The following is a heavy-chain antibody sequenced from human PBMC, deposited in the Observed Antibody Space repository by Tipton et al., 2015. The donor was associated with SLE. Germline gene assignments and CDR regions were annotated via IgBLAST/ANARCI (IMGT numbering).Heavy chain of an antibody. CDR3: VGGLGDY. V-gene: IGHV3-9*01. J-gene: IGHJ4*02. D-gene: IGHD3/OR15-3a*01. CDR2: ISWNGASI. CDR1: GFTFDNYA. Sequence: SLRLSCAASGFTFDNYAMHWVRQAPGKGLEWVSGISWNGASIGYADSVNGRFTISRDNAKTRLYLQMNSLRVEDTAVYYCVGGLGDYWGRGTLVTVSS.